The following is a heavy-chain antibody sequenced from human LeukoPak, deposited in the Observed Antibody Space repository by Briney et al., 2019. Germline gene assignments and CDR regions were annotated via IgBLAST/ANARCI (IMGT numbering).Heavy chain of an antibody. CDR2: ISYDGNNK. Sequence: GRSLRLSCAASGFTFSSYAMHWVRQAPGKGLEWVAVISYDGNNKYYADSVKGQFTISRDNSKNTLYLQMNSLRAEDTAVYYCARSGAVLGIVYYMDVWGKGTTVTVSS. D-gene: IGHD6-19*01. J-gene: IGHJ6*03. V-gene: IGHV3-30-3*01. CDR3: ARSGAVLGIVYYMDV. CDR1: GFTFSSYA.